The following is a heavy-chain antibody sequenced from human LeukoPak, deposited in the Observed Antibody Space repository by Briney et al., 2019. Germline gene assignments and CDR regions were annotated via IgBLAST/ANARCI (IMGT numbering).Heavy chain of an antibody. Sequence: PSETLSLTCAVYGGSFSGYYWSWIRQPPGKGLEWIGEINHSGSTNYNPSLKSRVTISVDTSKNQFSLKLSSVTAADTAVYYCASFPGVGAATRYYYGMDVWGQGTTVTVSS. D-gene: IGHD1-26*01. CDR1: GGSFSGYY. J-gene: IGHJ6*02. V-gene: IGHV4-34*01. CDR3: ASFPGVGAATRYYYGMDV. CDR2: INHSGST.